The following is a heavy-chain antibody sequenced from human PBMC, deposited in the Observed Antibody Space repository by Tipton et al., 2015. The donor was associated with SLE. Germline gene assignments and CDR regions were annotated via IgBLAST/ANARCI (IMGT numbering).Heavy chain of an antibody. J-gene: IGHJ3*02. CDR1: GGSISTNY. CDR2: IHYTGST. V-gene: IGHV4-59*01. Sequence: TLSLTCTVSGGSISTNYYSWIRQPPGKGLEWIGDIHYTGSTNYNPSLKSRVTISVDTSKNQFSLKLSSVTAADTAVYYCARRGGDRTWIYNAFDIWGQGTMVTVSS. D-gene: IGHD5-12*01. CDR3: ARRGGDRTWIYNAFDI.